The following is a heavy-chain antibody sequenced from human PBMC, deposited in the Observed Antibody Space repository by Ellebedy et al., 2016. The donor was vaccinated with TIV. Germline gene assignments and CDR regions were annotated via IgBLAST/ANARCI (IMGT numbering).Heavy chain of an antibody. J-gene: IGHJ6*02. CDR2: ISGSGSST. D-gene: IGHD3-10*01. V-gene: IGHV3-23*01. CDR3: AKDQGLWFGDLGGMDV. Sequence: PGGSLRLSCAASGFSFSASYMNWVRQAPGKGLEWVSAISGSGSSTYHADSVKGRFTISRDNSKNTLYLEMKSLRAEDTALYYCAKDQGLWFGDLGGMDVWGQGTTVIVSS. CDR1: GFSFSASY.